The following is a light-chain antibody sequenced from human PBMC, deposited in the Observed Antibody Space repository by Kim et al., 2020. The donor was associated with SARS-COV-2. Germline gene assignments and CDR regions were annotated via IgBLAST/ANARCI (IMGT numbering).Light chain of an antibody. CDR2: DAS. V-gene: IGKV3-11*01. J-gene: IGKJ1*01. CDR3: QHRNNWPRA. Sequence: EIVLTQSPATLSLSPGERATLSCRASQSVSNYLAWYQQKPAQAPSLLIYDASNRATGVPAKFIGSGSETDFTLTISSLEPEDFAVYYCQHRNNWPRAFGQGTRVEIK. CDR1: QSVSNY.